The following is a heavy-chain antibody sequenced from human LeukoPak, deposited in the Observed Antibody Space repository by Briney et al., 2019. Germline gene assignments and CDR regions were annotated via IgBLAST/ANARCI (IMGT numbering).Heavy chain of an antibody. CDR3: ARAHYDFWSGYSSGFDY. D-gene: IGHD3-3*01. CDR1: GYSISSGYY. Sequence: SETLSLTCTVSGYSISSGYYWGWIRQPPGKGLEWIGSIYHSGSTYYNPSLKSRVTISVDTSKNQFSLKLSSVTAADTAGYYCARAHYDFWSGYSSGFDYWGQGTLVTVSS. CDR2: IYHSGST. V-gene: IGHV4-38-2*02. J-gene: IGHJ4*02.